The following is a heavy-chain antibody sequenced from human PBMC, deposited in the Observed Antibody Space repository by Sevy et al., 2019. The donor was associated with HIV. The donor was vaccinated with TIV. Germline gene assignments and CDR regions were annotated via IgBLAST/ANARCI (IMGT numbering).Heavy chain of an antibody. CDR2: IYYNGHI. CDR1: GGSITSLY. D-gene: IGHD1-26*01. V-gene: IGHV4-59*08. J-gene: IGHJ4*02. Sequence: SETLSLTCTVSGGSITSLYWNWIRQPPGKGLEWIANIYYNGHINYNPSLKSRVTLSLDTSKTQVSLRLSSVTAADTAMYYCAGENAWGRGYSWGQGTLVTVSS. CDR3: AGENAWGRGYS.